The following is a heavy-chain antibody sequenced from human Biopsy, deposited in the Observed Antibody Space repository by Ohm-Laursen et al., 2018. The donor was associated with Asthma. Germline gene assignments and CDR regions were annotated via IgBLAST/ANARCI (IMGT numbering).Heavy chain of an antibody. CDR3: AKARCYYFYCDMEV. Sequence: SVKVSCKASGGMFGNYAISWVRQAPGQGLEWMGGISPIFGSIKYAQKFQDRVTISADVFRNTVHLELSSLRSEDTAVLYCAKARCYYFYCDMEVWGQGTTVIVSS. V-gene: IGHV1-69*13. J-gene: IGHJ6*02. D-gene: IGHD3-3*01. CDR1: GGMFGNYA. CDR2: ISPIFGSI.